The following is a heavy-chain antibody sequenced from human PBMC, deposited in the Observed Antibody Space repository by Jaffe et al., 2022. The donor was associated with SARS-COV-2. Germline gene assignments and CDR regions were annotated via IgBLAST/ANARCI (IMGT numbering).Heavy chain of an antibody. CDR3: AKGVRGCSAGSCYDFDY. Sequence: EVQLSESGGGLVQPGGSLRLSCAASGFTFTNYAMGWVRQAPGKGLEWVSSLSSTGSHTYYADSVKGRFTISRDNSKNTLYLQMNSLRAEDTAIYYCAKGVRGCSAGSCYDFDYWGQGILVTVSS. CDR1: GFTFTNYA. CDR2: LSSTGSHT. V-gene: IGHV3-23*01. D-gene: IGHD2-15*01. J-gene: IGHJ4*02.